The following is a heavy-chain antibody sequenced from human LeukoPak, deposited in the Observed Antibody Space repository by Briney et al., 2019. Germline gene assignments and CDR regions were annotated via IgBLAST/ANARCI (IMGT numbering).Heavy chain of an antibody. CDR3: ARGLMMAVAGRGEFHY. J-gene: IGHJ4*02. CDR2: ISYGGST. Sequence: SETLSLTCTVSGGSISSSSYSWGWIRQPPGKGLEWIGIISYGGSTHYNPSLKSRVTISVDTSKNQFSLKLSSVTAADTAVYYCARGLMMAVAGRGEFHYWGQGTLVTVSS. V-gene: IGHV4-39*07. D-gene: IGHD6-13*01. CDR1: GGSISSSSYS.